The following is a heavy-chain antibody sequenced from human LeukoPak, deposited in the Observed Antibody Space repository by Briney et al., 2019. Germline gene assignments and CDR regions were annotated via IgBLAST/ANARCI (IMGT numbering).Heavy chain of an antibody. D-gene: IGHD4-17*01. CDR2: IWYDGSNK. Sequence: PGGSLRLSCAASGFTFSSYGMHWVRQAPGKGLEWVAVIWYDGSNKYYADSVKGRFTISRDNSKNTLYLQMNSLRAEDTAVYYCARDGRSRYYFDYWGQGTLVTASS. CDR1: GFTFSSYG. CDR3: ARDGRSRYYFDY. J-gene: IGHJ4*02. V-gene: IGHV3-33*08.